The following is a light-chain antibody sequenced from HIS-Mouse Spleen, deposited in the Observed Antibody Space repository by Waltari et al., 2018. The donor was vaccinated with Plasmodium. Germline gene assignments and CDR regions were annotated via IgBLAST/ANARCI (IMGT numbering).Light chain of an antibody. V-gene: IGLV2-11*02. CDR2: DVS. J-gene: IGLJ1*01. Sequence: QSALTQPRPVSGSPGQSVTISCTGTSSAVGVYNYVSWYQPHPGKAPKRRIFDVSKRPSGGPDRFSGSKSGKTASPTISCLQAEDEADYYCCAYAGSYTLVFGTGTKVTVL. CDR1: SSAVGVYNY. CDR3: CAYAGSYTLV.